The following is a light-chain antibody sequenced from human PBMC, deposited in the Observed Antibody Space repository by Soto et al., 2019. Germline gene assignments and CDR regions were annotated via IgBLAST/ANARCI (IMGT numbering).Light chain of an antibody. CDR1: QSISGW. J-gene: IGKJ5*01. CDR3: QQRSNWPPIT. Sequence: DIQMTQSPSTLSASVGDRVTITCRASQSISGWLAWYQQKPGKAPKLLIYDVSSLESGVPSRFSGSGSGTEFTLTISSLEPEDFAVYYCQQRSNWPPITFGQGTRLEIK. CDR2: DVS. V-gene: IGKV1-5*01.